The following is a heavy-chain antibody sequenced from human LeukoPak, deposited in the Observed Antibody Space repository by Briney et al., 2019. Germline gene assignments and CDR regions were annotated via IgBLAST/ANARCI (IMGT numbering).Heavy chain of an antibody. CDR2: ISSGSSPK. CDR3: ARGDDGAY. CDR1: GFTFDIYG. V-gene: IGHV3-48*04. J-gene: IGHJ4*02. Sequence: PGGSQRLSCAASGFTFDIYGMNWIRQAPGKGLEWVSHISSGSSPKYYADSVRGRFTISRDNAKKSLYLQMNSLRVEDTAVYYCARGDDGAYWGQGTLVTVSS. D-gene: IGHD3-16*01.